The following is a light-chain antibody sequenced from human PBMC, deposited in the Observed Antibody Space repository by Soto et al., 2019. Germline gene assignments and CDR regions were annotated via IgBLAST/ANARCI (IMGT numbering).Light chain of an antibody. Sequence: DIQMTQSPSSLSASVGDRVTITCRASQSISSSLNWYQQKPGKAPKLLIYAASSLQSGVPSRFSGSGSGTDFTLTISSLQPEDFATYYWQQSYSTPPSTFGQGTKLEIK. CDR1: QSISSS. CDR3: QQSYSTPPST. J-gene: IGKJ2*01. CDR2: AAS. V-gene: IGKV1-39*01.